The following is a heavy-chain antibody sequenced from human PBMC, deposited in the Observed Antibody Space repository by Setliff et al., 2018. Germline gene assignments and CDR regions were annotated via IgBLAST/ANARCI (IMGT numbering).Heavy chain of an antibody. CDR2: FDPEDGET. D-gene: IGHD3-3*01. CDR1: GYRLIEVS. J-gene: IGHJ6*03. CDR3: ARGGGQIHYDFWSGYFSDPQPNYYYYYMDV. Sequence: ASVKVSCKVSGYRLIEVSMHWVRQAPGKGLEWMGGFDPEDGETIYAQKFQGRVTMTEDTSTDTAYMELSSLRSEDTAVYYCARGGGQIHYDFWSGYFSDPQPNYYYYYMDVWGKGTTVTVSS. V-gene: IGHV1-24*01.